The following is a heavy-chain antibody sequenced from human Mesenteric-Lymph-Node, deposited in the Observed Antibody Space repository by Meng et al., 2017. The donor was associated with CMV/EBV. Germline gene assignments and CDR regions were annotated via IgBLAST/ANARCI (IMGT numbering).Heavy chain of an antibody. CDR3: ASPGGMYFYKY. CDR2: ISGSGSDT. J-gene: IGHJ4*02. Sequence: GESLKISCAASGFTFSRSVMSWVRQAPGKGLEWVSVISGSGSDTDYEEYADFVKGRFTISRDNSKSTLDLQMNSLRAEDTAMYYCASPGGMYFYKYWGQGTLVTVSS. D-gene: IGHD1-26*01. CDR1: GFTFSRSV. V-gene: IGHV3-23*01.